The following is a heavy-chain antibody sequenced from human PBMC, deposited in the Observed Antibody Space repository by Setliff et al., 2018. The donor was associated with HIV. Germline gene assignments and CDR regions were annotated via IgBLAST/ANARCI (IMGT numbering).Heavy chain of an antibody. J-gene: IGHJ4*02. CDR3: AIWEATMGFDS. CDR1: GLTVTNNY. D-gene: IGHD1-26*01. V-gene: IGHV3-66*02. Sequence: GGSLRLSCEASGLTVTNNYMSWVRQAPGKGLEWVSVIYSGGNKFYANSVKGRFTISRDNSKNTLFLQMDSLITEDTAVYYCAIWEATMGFDSWGQGTLVTVSS. CDR2: IYSGGNK.